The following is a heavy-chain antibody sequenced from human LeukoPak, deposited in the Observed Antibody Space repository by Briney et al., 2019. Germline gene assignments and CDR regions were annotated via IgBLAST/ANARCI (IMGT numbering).Heavy chain of an antibody. CDR3: ARQAAAGTLVRDYYGMDV. J-gene: IGHJ6*02. Sequence: GESLKISCKGSGYSFTSYWIGWVPQMPGKGLEWMGIIYPGDSDTRYSPSFQGQVTISADKSISTAYLQWSSLKASDTAMYYCARQAAAGTLVRDYYGMDVWGQGTTVTVSS. D-gene: IGHD6-13*01. CDR2: IYPGDSDT. CDR1: GYSFTSYW. V-gene: IGHV5-51*01.